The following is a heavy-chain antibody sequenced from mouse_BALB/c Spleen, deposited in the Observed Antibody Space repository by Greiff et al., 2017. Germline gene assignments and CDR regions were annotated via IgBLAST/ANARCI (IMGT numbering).Heavy chain of an antibody. J-gene: IGHJ3*01. V-gene: IGHV1-7*01. D-gene: IGHD2-1*01. CDR3: ARPYGNYVVAY. CDR2: INPSTGYT. CDR1: GYTFTSYW. Sequence: VQLQQSGAELAKPGASVKMSCKASGYTFTSYWMHWVKQRPGQGLEWIGYINPSTGYTEYNQKFKDKATLTADKSSSTAYMQLSSLTSEDSAVYYCARPYGNYVVAYWGQGTLVTVSA.